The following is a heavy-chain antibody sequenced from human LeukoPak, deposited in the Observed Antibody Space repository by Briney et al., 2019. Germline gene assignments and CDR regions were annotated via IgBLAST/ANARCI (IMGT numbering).Heavy chain of an antibody. CDR1: GGSISTYY. Sequence: SETLSLTCTVSGGSISTYYWSWIRQPPGKGQEWIGYIYYSGNTNYNPSLKSRVTISVDTSKNQFSLKLGSVTAADTAVYYCAREVSGASEIDYWGQGTLVTASS. D-gene: IGHD1-26*01. CDR2: IYYSGNT. J-gene: IGHJ4*02. V-gene: IGHV4-59*01. CDR3: AREVSGASEIDY.